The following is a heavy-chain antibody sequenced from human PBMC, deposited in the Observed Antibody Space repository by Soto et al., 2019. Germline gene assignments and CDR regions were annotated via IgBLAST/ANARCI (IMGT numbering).Heavy chain of an antibody. Sequence: QVHLQESGPGLVKPSETLSLTCAVSGASIGSGGWWSWVRQPPGKGLEWIAEIFHDGNTNYSPSLQSRVTISVDKSQNQFSLNVYSVTAADTAVYYCARHEGWTGPDQWGQGTLVTVSS. V-gene: IGHV4-4*02. D-gene: IGHD2-8*02. CDR3: ARHEGWTGPDQ. J-gene: IGHJ5*02. CDR2: IFHDGNT. CDR1: GASIGSGGW.